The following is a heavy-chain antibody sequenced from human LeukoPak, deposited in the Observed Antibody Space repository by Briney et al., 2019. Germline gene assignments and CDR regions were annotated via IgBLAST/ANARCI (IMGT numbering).Heavy chain of an antibody. Sequence: SETLSLTCTVSVGSISSGGYSWSWIRQPPGKGLEWIGYIYYSGSTYYNPSLKSRVTISVDTSKNQFSLKLSSVTAADTAVYYCATARGYSYGPKYYFDYWGQGTLVTVSS. V-gene: IGHV4-31*03. J-gene: IGHJ4*02. CDR2: IYYSGST. CDR3: ATARGYSYGPKYYFDY. CDR1: VGSISSGGYS. D-gene: IGHD5-18*01.